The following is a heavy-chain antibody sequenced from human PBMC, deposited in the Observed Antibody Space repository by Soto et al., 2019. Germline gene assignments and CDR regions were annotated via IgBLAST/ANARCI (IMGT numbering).Heavy chain of an antibody. Sequence: SETLSLTCTVSGDSISSYYWSWIRQPPGKGLEWIGYIYYTGTTNYNPSLKSRVTISVDTSKNQFSLRLSSVTAADTGVYYCARTSTIVRGAIDYWGQGTLVTVS. V-gene: IGHV4-59*08. J-gene: IGHJ4*02. CDR1: GDSISSYY. D-gene: IGHD3-10*01. CDR2: IYYTGTT. CDR3: ARTSTIVRGAIDY.